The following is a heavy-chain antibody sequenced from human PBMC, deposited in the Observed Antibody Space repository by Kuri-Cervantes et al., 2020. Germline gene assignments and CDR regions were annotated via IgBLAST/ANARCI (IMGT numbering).Heavy chain of an antibody. D-gene: IGHD2-8*01. J-gene: IGHJ4*02. Sequence: SVKVSCKASGGNFNNFAMSWVRQAPGQGLEWMGGIIPIFGTANYAQKFQGRVTITTDESTSTAYMELSSLRSEDTAVYYCARDLAIVLMVYAITPYYFDYWGQGTLVTVSS. CDR2: IIPIFGTA. V-gene: IGHV1-69*05. CDR3: ARDLAIVLMVYAITPYYFDY. CDR1: GGNFNNFA.